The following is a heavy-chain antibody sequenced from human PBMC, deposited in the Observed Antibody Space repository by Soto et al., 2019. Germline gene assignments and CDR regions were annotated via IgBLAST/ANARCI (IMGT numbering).Heavy chain of an antibody. V-gene: IGHV3-30*18. J-gene: IGHJ6*03. D-gene: IGHD2-2*01. Sequence: QPGGALRLSCAASGFTVSRYGMHWVRQAPGKGLEWVAVISYDGSNKYYADSVKGRFTVSRDNSKNTLYLQMNSLRAEDTAVYYCTKDGGYSSSTSCHDFGYYYYYMDVSGKGTTVTVSS. CDR1: GFTVSRYG. CDR3: TKDGGYSSSTSCHDFGYYYYYMDV. CDR2: ISYDGSNK.